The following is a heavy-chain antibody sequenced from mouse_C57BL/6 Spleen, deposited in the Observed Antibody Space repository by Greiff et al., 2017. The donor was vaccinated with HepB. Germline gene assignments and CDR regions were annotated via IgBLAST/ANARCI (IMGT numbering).Heavy chain of an antibody. J-gene: IGHJ2*01. CDR1: GYTFTSYN. D-gene: IGHD4-1*01. CDR3: ARRAGTRYFDY. V-gene: IGHV1-12*01. Sequence: QVQLQQSGAELVRPGASVKMSCKASGYTFTSYNMHWVKQTPRQGLEWIGAIYPGSGSTNYNEKFKSKATLTVDTSSSTAYMQLSSLTSEDSAVYYCARRAGTRYFDYWGQGTTLTVSS. CDR2: IYPGSGST.